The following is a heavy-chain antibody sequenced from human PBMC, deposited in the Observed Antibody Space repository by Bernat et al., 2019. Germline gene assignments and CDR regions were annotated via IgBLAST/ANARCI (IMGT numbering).Heavy chain of an antibody. CDR3: AGDYDYVWGSYRYVAFDI. J-gene: IGHJ3*02. CDR2: ISSSSSYT. V-gene: IGHV3-11*05. Sequence: QVQLVESGGGLVKPGGSLRLSCAASGFTFSDYYMSWIRQAPGKGLEWVSYISSSSSYTNYADSVKGRFTISRDNAKNSLYLQMNSLRAEDTAVYYCAGDYDYVWGSYRYVAFDIWGQGTMVTVSS. D-gene: IGHD3-16*02. CDR1: GFTFSDYY.